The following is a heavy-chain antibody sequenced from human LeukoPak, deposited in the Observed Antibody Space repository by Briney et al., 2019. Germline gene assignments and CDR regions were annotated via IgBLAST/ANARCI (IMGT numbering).Heavy chain of an antibody. Sequence: TPSQTLSLTCTVSGGSISSGSYYWSWIRQPAGKGLEWIGRIYTSRSTNYNPSLKSRVTISVDTSKNQFSLKLSSMTDADTAVYYCAREAGYYYDSSGRRSDYWGQGTLVTVSS. J-gene: IGHJ4*02. D-gene: IGHD3-22*01. V-gene: IGHV4-61*02. CDR1: GGSISSGSYY. CDR2: IYTSRST. CDR3: AREAGYYYDSSGRRSDY.